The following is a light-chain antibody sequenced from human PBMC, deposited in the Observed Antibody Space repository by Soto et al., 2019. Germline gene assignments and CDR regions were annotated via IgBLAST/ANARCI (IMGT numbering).Light chain of an antibody. Sequence: QSALTQAASVSRSPGQSITISCTGTSSDFGSYNLVSWYQQHPGKAPKLMIYEVSKRPSGLSNRFSGSKSGNTASLTISGLQAEDEADYYCCSYAGSRTPLIFGTGTKVTVL. CDR2: EVS. J-gene: IGLJ1*01. CDR1: SSDFGSYNL. CDR3: CSYAGSRTPLI. V-gene: IGLV2-23*02.